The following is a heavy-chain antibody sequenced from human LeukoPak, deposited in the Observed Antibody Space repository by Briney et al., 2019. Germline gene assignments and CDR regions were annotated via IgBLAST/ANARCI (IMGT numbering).Heavy chain of an antibody. V-gene: IGHV3-23*01. CDR1: GFTFSSYA. CDR3: AKVSSSSWLTALDY. J-gene: IGHJ4*02. CDR2: ISGSGGST. Sequence: GGSLRLSCAASGFTFSSYAMSWVRHAPGKGLEWVSAISGSGGSTYYADSVKGRFTISRDNSKNTLYLQMNSLRAEDTAVYYCAKVSSSSWLTALDYWGQGTLVTVSS. D-gene: IGHD6-13*01.